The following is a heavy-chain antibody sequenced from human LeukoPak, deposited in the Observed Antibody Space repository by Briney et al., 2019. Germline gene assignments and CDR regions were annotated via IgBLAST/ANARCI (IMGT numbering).Heavy chain of an antibody. V-gene: IGHV1-8*01. Sequence: ASVKVSCKASGYPFTSYDINWVRQATGQGLEWMGWMNPNSGNTGYAQKFQGRVTMTRNTSISTAYMELSSLRSEDTAVYYCASPYRGYSSGWDTYYYYYGMDVWGQGTTVTVSS. CDR1: GYPFTSYD. D-gene: IGHD6-19*01. J-gene: IGHJ6*02. CDR3: ASPYRGYSSGWDTYYYYYGMDV. CDR2: MNPNSGNT.